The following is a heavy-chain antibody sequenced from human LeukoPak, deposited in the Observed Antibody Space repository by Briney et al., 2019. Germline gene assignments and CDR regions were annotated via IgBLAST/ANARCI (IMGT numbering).Heavy chain of an antibody. V-gene: IGHV3-11*01. J-gene: IGHJ6*03. CDR3: ARGYSSSWSKYYYYYYMDV. CDR2: ISSSGSTI. CDR1: GFTFSDYY. D-gene: IGHD6-13*01. Sequence: GGSLRLSCAASGFTFSDYYMSWIRQAPGKGLEWVSYISSSGSTIYYADSVKGRFTISRDNAKNSLYLRMNSLRAEDTAVYYCARGYSSSWSKYYYYYYMDVWGKGTTVTISS.